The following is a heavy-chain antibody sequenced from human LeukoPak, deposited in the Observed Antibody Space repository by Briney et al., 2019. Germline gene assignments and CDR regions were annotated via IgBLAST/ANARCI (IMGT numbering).Heavy chain of an antibody. D-gene: IGHD2-2*01. CDR1: GYTFTSYY. CDR3: ARSSHRYYFDY. V-gene: IGHV1-46*01. CDR2: INPSGGST. J-gene: IGHJ4*02. Sequence: DSVKVACKASGYTFTSYYMHWVRQAPGQGLEWMGIINPSGGSTSYAQKFQGRVTMTRDTSTSTVYMELSSLRSEDTAVYYCARSSHRYYFDYWGQGTLVTVSS.